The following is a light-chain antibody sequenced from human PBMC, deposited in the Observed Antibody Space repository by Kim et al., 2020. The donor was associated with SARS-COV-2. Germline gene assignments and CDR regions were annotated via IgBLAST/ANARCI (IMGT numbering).Light chain of an antibody. J-gene: IGLJ3*02. Sequence: GPSITISCAGTSSDVGAYNYVSGYQQHPGKAPKLMIYDVSKRPSGVSDRFSGSKSGNTASLTISGLQAEDEADYYCSSYTTSSTWVFGGGTKLTVL. CDR1: SSDVGAYNY. CDR3: SSYTTSSTWV. CDR2: DVS. V-gene: IGLV2-14*04.